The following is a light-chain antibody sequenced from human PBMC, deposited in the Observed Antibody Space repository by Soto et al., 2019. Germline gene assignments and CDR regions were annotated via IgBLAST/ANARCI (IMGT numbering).Light chain of an antibody. Sequence: DIQMTQSPSTLSGSVGDRVTITCRASQTISSWLAWYQQKPGKAPKLLIYKASTLKSGVPSRFSGSGSGTEFTLTISSLQPDDFATYYCQQLSSYPRTFGQGTKVDIK. CDR2: KAS. V-gene: IGKV1-5*03. J-gene: IGKJ1*01. CDR1: QTISSW. CDR3: QQLSSYPRT.